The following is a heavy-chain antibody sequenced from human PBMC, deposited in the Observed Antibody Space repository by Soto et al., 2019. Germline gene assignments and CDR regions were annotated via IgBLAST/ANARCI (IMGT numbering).Heavy chain of an antibody. D-gene: IGHD4-17*01. Sequence: ASVKVSCKASGYTFTSYAMHWVRQAPGQRLEWMGWINAGNGNTKYSQKFQGRVTITRDTSASTAYMELSSLRSEDTAVYYCARDLAVTTPAGHYYRMDVWGQGTTVTVSS. V-gene: IGHV1-3*01. J-gene: IGHJ6*02. CDR3: ARDLAVTTPAGHYYRMDV. CDR2: INAGNGNT. CDR1: GYTFTSYA.